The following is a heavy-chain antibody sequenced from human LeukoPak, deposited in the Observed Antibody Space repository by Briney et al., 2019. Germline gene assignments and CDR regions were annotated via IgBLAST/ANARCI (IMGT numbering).Heavy chain of an antibody. Sequence: SETLSLTCTVSGGSISSFYWSWIRQPAGKGLEWIGRIYTSGSTKYNPSLKSRVTMSVDTSKNQSSLKLSSVTAADTAVYYCARQIAARPYYFDYWGQGTLVIVSS. CDR3: ARQIAARPYYFDY. CDR2: IYTSGST. CDR1: GGSISSFY. J-gene: IGHJ4*02. V-gene: IGHV4-4*07. D-gene: IGHD6-6*01.